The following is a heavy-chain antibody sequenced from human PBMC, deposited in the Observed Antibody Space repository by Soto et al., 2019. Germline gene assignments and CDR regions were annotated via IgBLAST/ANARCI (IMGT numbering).Heavy chain of an antibody. Sequence: QSGGSLRLSCSASGFTFSSSTMNWVRQAPGKGLEWVSDIIDSGGYTYYADSVKGRFTISRDNSKNTLYLQMNSLRAEDTALYYCAKETYYYYCMDVWGQGTTVTVSS. CDR3: AKETYYYYCMDV. V-gene: IGHV3-23*01. CDR2: IIDSGGYT. CDR1: GFTFSSST. J-gene: IGHJ6*02.